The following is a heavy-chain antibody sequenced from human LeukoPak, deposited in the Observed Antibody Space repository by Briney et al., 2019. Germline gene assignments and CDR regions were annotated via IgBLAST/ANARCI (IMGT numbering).Heavy chain of an antibody. D-gene: IGHD4-17*01. CDR1: GFTFSSYW. J-gene: IGHJ4*02. V-gene: IGHV3-74*01. Sequence: GGSLRLSCAASGFTFSSYWMHWVRHAPGKGLVWVSRINSDGSSISYADSVKGRFTISRDNAKNTLYLQMNSLRAEDTAVYYCARSPAVTDFDYWGQGTLVTVSS. CDR2: INSDGSSI. CDR3: ARSPAVTDFDY.